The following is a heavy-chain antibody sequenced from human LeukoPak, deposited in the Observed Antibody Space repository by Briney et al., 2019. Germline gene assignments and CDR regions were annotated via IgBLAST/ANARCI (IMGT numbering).Heavy chain of an antibody. CDR3: ARSGVDTAMEYYFDY. J-gene: IGHJ4*02. CDR2: INPSGGST. CDR1: GYTFSNYG. D-gene: IGHD5-18*01. V-gene: IGHV1-46*01. Sequence: AASVKVSCKASGYTFSNYGISWVRQAPGQGLEWMGIINPSGGSTSYAQKFQGRVTMTRDTSTSTVYMELSSLRSEDTAVYYCARSGVDTAMEYYFDYWGQGTLVTVSS.